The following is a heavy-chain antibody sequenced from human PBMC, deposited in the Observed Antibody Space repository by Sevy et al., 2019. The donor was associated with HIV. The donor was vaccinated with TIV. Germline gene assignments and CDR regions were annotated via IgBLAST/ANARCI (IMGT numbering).Heavy chain of an antibody. V-gene: IGHV3-49*03. CDR2: IRSKTYSGTT. CDR1: GFTFGDYA. D-gene: IGHD3-16*01. CDR3: TRVRGTISHYYYFGMDV. Sequence: GGSLRLSCTGSGFTFGDYAMSWIRQAPGKGLEWVGFIRSKTYSGTTEYAASVKGRFTISKDDSKNIAYLQMNSLKTEDIAVYYCTRVRGTISHYYYFGMDVWGQGSTVTVSS. J-gene: IGHJ6*02.